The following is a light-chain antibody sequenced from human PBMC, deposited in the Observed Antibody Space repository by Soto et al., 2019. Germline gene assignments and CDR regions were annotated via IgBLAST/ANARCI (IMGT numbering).Light chain of an antibody. CDR3: SSFTSSNTWV. CDR2: EVT. Sequence: QSALTQPASMSGSPGQSITISCTGTGSDVGGYDFVSWYQQHPGKAPKLIIYEVTHRPAGLSDHFFGSKSGNTASLTISGLQAEDEADYYCSSFTSSNTWVFGAGTKVTVL. J-gene: IGLJ1*01. V-gene: IGLV2-14*03. CDR1: GSDVGGYDF.